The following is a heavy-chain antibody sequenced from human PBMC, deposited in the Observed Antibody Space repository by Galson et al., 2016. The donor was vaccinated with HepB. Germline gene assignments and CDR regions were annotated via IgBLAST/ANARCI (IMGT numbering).Heavy chain of an antibody. Sequence: SLRLSCAASGFTFSNYAMSWVRQAPGEGLEWVSSIRGSGYNTYYADSVKGRFTISRDNSKNTLSLQMNSLRAEDTAIYFCAKDAIYASVHPYYFHYWGQGTLVTVSS. J-gene: IGHJ4*02. CDR1: GFTFSNYA. V-gene: IGHV3-23*01. D-gene: IGHD3-16*01. CDR3: AKDAIYASVHPYYFHY. CDR2: IRGSGYNT.